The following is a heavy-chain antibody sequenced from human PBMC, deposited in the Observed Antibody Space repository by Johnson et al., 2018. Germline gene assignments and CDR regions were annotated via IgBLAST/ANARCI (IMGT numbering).Heavy chain of an antibody. CDR1: GYNFISYD. CDR2: MNPDSGTT. V-gene: IGHV1-8*01. J-gene: IGHJ3*02. D-gene: IGHD3-16*01. CDR3: ARRVHLGAFEI. Sequence: QVQLVESGAEVKKPGASVKVACKASGYNFISYDVSWVRQASGQGLEWMGWMNPDSGTTGYAQQFQGRVTMTKNVSVTTVYMDLSRLTSEDTALYFRARRVHLGAFEIWGQGTVVTVSS.